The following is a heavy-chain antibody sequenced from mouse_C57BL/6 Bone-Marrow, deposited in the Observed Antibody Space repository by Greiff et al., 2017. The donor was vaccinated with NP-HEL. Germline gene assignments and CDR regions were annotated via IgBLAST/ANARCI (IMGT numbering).Heavy chain of an antibody. CDR3: ARYNGNYLYYFDY. V-gene: IGHV1-81*01. J-gene: IGHJ2*01. Sequence: QVQLQQSGAELARPGASVKLSCKASGYTFTSYGISWVKQRTGQGLAWIGEIYPRSGNTYYNEKFKGKATLTADTSSSTAYMELRSLTSDDSAVYFCARYNGNYLYYFDYWGQGTTLTVSS. D-gene: IGHD2-1*01. CDR1: GYTFTSYG. CDR2: IYPRSGNT.